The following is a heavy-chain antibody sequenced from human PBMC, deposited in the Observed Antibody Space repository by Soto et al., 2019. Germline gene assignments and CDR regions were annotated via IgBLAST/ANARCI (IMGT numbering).Heavy chain of an antibody. V-gene: IGHV1-18*01. CDR2: ISAYNGNT. CDR3: AVKWLAAAFDI. CDR1: GYTSTSYG. D-gene: IGHD6-19*01. J-gene: IGHJ3*02. Sequence: ASVKVSCMASGYTSTSYGISRVRQAPGQGLEWMGWISAYNGNTNYAQKLQGRVTMTTDTSTSTAYMELRSLRSDDTAVYYCAVKWLAAAFDIWGQGTMVTVSS.